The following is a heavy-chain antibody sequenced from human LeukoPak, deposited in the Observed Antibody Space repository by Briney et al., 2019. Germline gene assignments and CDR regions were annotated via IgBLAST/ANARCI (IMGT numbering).Heavy chain of an antibody. V-gene: IGHV4-30-4*08. J-gene: IGHJ4*02. CDR2: IYYSGST. Sequence: SETLSLTCTVSGGSISSGDYYWSWIRQPPGKGLEWIGYIYYSGSTYYNPSLKSRVTISVDTSKDQFSLKLSSVTAADTAVYYCARDDYYSPFDYWGQGTLVTVSS. CDR1: GGSISSGDYY. CDR3: ARDDYYSPFDY. D-gene: IGHD1-26*01.